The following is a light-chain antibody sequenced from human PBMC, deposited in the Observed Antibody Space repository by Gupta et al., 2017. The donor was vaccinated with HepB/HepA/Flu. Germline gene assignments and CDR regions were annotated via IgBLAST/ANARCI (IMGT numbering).Light chain of an antibody. V-gene: IGKV3-20*01. CDR3: QQYGSSSLT. Sequence: ENVLTQSPGTLSLSPGERATLSCRASQSITRTYLAWYQQKPGQAPRLLIYDISTRATGTPDRFSGSGSGTDFTLTISSLEPEDFAIYYCQQYGSSSLTFGGGTRVEIK. CDR1: QSITRTY. CDR2: DIS. J-gene: IGKJ4*01.